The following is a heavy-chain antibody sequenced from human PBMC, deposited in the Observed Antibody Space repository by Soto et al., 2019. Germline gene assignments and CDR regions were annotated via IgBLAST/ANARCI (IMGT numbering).Heavy chain of an antibody. CDR3: ARDQSFDRTYYYGIDV. CDR1: GYPFTHYG. D-gene: IGHD3-16*01. V-gene: IGHV1-18*01. J-gene: IGHJ6*02. CDR2: ISPFNGNT. Sequence: GASVKVSCKSSGYPFTHYGITWIRQARGQGLEWMGWISPFNGNTNYGQTLQGRVILTTETSTSTVYMELRSLRSDDTAVYYCARDQSFDRTYYYGIDVWGQGTTVTVSS.